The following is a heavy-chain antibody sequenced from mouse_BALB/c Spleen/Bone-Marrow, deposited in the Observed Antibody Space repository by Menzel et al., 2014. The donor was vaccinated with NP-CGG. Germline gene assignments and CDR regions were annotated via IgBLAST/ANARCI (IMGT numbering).Heavy chain of an antibody. D-gene: IGHD1-1*02. CDR1: GFDFSRYW. CDR3: ALLGSYGYFDV. J-gene: IGHJ1*01. Sequence: DVHLVESGGGLVQPGGSLKLSCAASGFDFSRYWVSWVRQAPGKGLEWIGEINPDSSTINYTPSLQDKFIISRDNAKNTLYLQMSKVRSEDTALYYCALLGSYGYFDVWGAGTTVTVSS. V-gene: IGHV4-1*02. CDR2: INPDSSTI.